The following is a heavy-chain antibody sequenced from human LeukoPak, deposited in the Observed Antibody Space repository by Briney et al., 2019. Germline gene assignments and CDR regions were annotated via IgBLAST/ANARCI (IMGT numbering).Heavy chain of an antibody. J-gene: IGHJ2*01. Sequence: SETLSLTCTVSGGSVSSTQYWGWIRQPPGKGLEWIGSIYYGGSTYYNASLKSRVTISVDKSKNQFSLKLSSVTAADTAVYYCARRSSSWTQIWYFDLWGRGTLVTVSS. D-gene: IGHD6-13*01. CDR2: IYYGGST. CDR3: ARRSSSWTQIWYFDL. V-gene: IGHV4-39*07. CDR1: GGSVSSTQY.